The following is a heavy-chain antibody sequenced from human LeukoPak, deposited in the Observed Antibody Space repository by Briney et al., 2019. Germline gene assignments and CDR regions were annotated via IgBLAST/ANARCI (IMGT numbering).Heavy chain of an antibody. Sequence: GGSLRLSCAASGFTFSSYAMSWVHQAPGKGLEWVSAISGSGGSTYYADSVKGRFTISRDNSKNTLYLQMNSLRAEDTAVYYCAKAKNVLRYFDWLTDYWGQGTLVTVSS. D-gene: IGHD3-9*01. CDR2: ISGSGGST. CDR1: GFTFSSYA. J-gene: IGHJ4*02. CDR3: AKAKNVLRYFDWLTDY. V-gene: IGHV3-23*01.